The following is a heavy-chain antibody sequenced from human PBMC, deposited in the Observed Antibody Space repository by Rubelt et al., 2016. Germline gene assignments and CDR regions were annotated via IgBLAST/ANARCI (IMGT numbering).Heavy chain of an antibody. CDR3: AKDSLRFLEWLLDY. D-gene: IGHD3-3*01. J-gene: IGHJ4*02. V-gene: IGHV3-30*18. Sequence: EFGGGVVQPGRSLRLSCAASGFTFSSYGMHWVRQAPGKGLEWVAVISYDGSNKYYADSVKGRFTISRDNSKNTLYLQMNSLRAEDTAVYYCAKDSLRFLEWLLDYCGQGTLVTVSS. CDR1: GFTFSSYG. CDR2: ISYDGSNK.